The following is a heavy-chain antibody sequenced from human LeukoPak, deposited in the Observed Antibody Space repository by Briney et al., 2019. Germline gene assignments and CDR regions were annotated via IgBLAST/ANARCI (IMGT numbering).Heavy chain of an antibody. Sequence: GGSLRLSCAASGFTFSSYSMNWVRQAPGKGLEWVSSISSSSSYIYYADSVKGRFTISRDNAKNSLYLQMNSLRAEDTAVYYCARGRSAVAGPSDPWGQGTLVTVSS. CDR3: ARGRSAVAGPSDP. D-gene: IGHD6-19*01. J-gene: IGHJ5*02. V-gene: IGHV3-21*01. CDR2: ISSSSSYI. CDR1: GFTFSSYS.